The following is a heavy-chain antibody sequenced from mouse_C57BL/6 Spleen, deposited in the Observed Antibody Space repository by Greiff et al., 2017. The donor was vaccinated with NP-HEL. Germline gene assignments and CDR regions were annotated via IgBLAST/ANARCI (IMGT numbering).Heavy chain of an antibody. D-gene: IGHD1-1*01. J-gene: IGHJ4*01. CDR3: ARYITTVVAPYYAMDY. V-gene: IGHV1-19*01. CDR2: INPYNGGT. CDR1: GYTFTDYY. Sequence: EVQLVESGPVLVKPGASVKMSCKASGYTFTDYYMNWVKQSHGKSLEWIGVINPYNGGTSYNQKFKGKATLTVDKSSSTAYMELNSLTSEDSAVYYCARYITTVVAPYYAMDYWGQGTSVTVSS.